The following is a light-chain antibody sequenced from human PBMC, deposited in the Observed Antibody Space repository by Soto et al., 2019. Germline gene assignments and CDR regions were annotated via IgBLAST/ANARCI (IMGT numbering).Light chain of an antibody. J-gene: IGKJ5*01. CDR3: QQYNNWPPIT. V-gene: IGKV3-15*01. CDR1: QSVRSN. CDR2: GAS. Sequence: EIVLTQSPGTLSLSPGERATVSCRASQSVRSNLAWYQQKPGQAPRLLIYGASTRATGIPARFSGSGSGTEFTLTISSLQSEDFAVYYCQQYNNWPPITFGQGTRLEIK.